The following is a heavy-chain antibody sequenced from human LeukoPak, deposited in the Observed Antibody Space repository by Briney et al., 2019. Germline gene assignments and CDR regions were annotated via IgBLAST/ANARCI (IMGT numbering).Heavy chain of an antibody. J-gene: IGHJ5*02. CDR3: ARQSLGPSRSGSSNIWFDP. CDR2: LYHGGNT. V-gene: IGHV4-59*08. CDR1: GDSISSYY. Sequence: SETLSLTCSVSGDSISSYYWSWIRQPPGKGLEWTGFLYHGGNTNYNPSLKSRVTISVDTPKNQVSLKLTSVAASDTAVYYCARQSLGPSRSGSSNIWFDPWGQGTLVTVSS. D-gene: IGHD3-10*01.